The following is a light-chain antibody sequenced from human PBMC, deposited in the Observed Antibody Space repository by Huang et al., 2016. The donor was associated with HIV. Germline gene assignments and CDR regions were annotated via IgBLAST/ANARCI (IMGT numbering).Light chain of an antibody. CDR1: QSINNW. Sequence: DIQMTQSPSTLSAFVGDSVTITCRASQSINNWLAWYQQKPGRAPKVLIYKTSNLESGVPSRFSGSGSGTEFTLTINSLHPDDFATYYCQQYYSFSTFGQGTKVEIK. CDR2: KTS. CDR3: QQYYSFST. J-gene: IGKJ1*01. V-gene: IGKV1-5*03.